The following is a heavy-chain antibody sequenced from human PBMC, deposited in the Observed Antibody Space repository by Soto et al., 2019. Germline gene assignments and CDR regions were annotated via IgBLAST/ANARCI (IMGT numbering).Heavy chain of an antibody. J-gene: IGHJ5*02. CDR2: IFYTGST. CDR3: ARHPKWEVLARFDP. D-gene: IGHD1-26*01. Sequence: PSETLSLTCVVSDASMTNYYWSWIRQSPGKGLEWIGYIFYTGSTNYNPSLKSRVTISVDTSKNQFSLKLTSVTAADTAVYYCARHPKWEVLARFDPWGQGTLVTVSS. CDR1: DASMTNYY. V-gene: IGHV4-59*08.